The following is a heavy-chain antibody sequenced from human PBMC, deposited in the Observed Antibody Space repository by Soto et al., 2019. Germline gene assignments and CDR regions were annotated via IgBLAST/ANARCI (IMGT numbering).Heavy chain of an antibody. D-gene: IGHD2-15*01. CDR3: ARDLPGYCSGASCYYFDY. CDR1: GYTFTSYG. V-gene: IGHV1-18*01. CDR2: ISTYNGNT. Sequence: QVQLVQSGTEVKKPGASVKVSCKASGYTFTSYGISWVRQAPGQGLEWMGWISTYNGNTIYAQNLQGRVTMTTDTSTMTAYMELRSLTSDDTAVYYCARDLPGYCSGASCYYFDYWGQGTLVTVSS. J-gene: IGHJ4*02.